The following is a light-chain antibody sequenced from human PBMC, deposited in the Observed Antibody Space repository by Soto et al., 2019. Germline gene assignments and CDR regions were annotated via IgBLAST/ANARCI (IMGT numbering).Light chain of an antibody. V-gene: IGKV1-39*01. CDR2: GVS. CDR1: QNINIY. J-gene: IGKJ2*01. Sequence: DIQLTQSPSSLSASVGDRVTVTCRASQNINIYLNWYQQKPGKAPTLLIYGVSSLQSGVPSRFSGGGSRTDFTLTISSLQTEDFATYFCQQSYRSPYTFGQGTKLEI. CDR3: QQSYRSPYT.